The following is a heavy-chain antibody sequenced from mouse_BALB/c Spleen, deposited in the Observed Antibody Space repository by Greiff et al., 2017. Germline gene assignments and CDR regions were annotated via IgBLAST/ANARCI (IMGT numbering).Heavy chain of an antibody. V-gene: IGHV1-9*01. D-gene: IGHD2-14*01. CDR1: GYTFSSYW. Sequence: VQLQQSGAELMKPGASVKISCKATGYTFSSYWIEWVKQRPGHGLEWIGEILPGSGSTNYNEKFKGKATFTADTSSNTAYMQLSSLTSEDSAVYYCARSEVRREAYFDYWGQGTTLTVSS. J-gene: IGHJ2*01. CDR2: ILPGSGST. CDR3: ARSEVRREAYFDY.